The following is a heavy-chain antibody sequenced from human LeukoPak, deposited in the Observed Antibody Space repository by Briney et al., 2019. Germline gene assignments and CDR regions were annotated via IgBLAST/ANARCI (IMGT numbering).Heavy chain of an antibody. CDR2: INPSGGST. CDR3: AREGEGSSGYYLTLDY. Sequence: ASVKVSCKASGYTFTSYYMHWVRQAPGQGLEWMGIINPSGGSTSYAQKSQGRVTMTRDMSTSTVYMELSSLRSEDTAVYYCAREGEGSSGYYLTLDYWGQGTLVTVSS. CDR1: GYTFTSYY. V-gene: IGHV1-46*01. D-gene: IGHD3-22*01. J-gene: IGHJ4*02.